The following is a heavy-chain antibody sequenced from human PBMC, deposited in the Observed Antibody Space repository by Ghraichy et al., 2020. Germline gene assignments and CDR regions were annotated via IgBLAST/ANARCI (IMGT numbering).Heavy chain of an antibody. CDR2: IYYSGST. J-gene: IGHJ4*02. Sequence: SQTLSLTCTVSGGSISSSSYYWGWIRQPPGKGLEWIGSIYYSGSTYYNPSLKSRVTISVDTSKNQFSLKLSSVTAADTAVCYCARETGSYYQPFDYWGQGTLVTVSS. CDR3: ARETGSYYQPFDY. CDR1: GGSISSSSYY. D-gene: IGHD1-26*01. V-gene: IGHV4-39*07.